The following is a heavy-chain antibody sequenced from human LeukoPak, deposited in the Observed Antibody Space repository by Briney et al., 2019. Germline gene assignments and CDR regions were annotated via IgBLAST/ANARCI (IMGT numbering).Heavy chain of an antibody. CDR2: ISYDGSNK. V-gene: IGHV3-30*19. CDR3: ARDQGYSGYDFAYFDY. Sequence: PGGSLRLSCTASGFTFGSYGMHWVRQAPGKGLEWVAVISYDGSNKYYADSVKGRFTISRDNSKNTLYLQMNSLRAEDTAVYYCARDQGYSGYDFAYFDYWGQGTLVTVSS. J-gene: IGHJ4*02. CDR1: GFTFGSYG. D-gene: IGHD5-12*01.